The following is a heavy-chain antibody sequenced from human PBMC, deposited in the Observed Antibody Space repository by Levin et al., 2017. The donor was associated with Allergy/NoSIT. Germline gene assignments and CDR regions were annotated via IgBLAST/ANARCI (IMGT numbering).Heavy chain of an antibody. CDR3: ARDGRVVITSDYYYYYGMDG. Sequence: SETLSLTCTVSGGSISSYYWSWIRQPPGKGLEWIGYIYYSGSTNYNPSLKSRVTISVDTSKNQFSLKLSSVTAADTAVYYCARDGRVVITSDYYYYYGMDGWGQGTTVTVSS. D-gene: IGHD3-22*01. V-gene: IGHV4-59*01. CDR1: GGSISSYY. CDR2: IYYSGST. J-gene: IGHJ6*02.